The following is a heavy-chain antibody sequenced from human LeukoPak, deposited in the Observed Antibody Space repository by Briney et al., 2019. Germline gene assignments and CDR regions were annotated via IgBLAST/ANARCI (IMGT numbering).Heavy chain of an antibody. D-gene: IGHD2-2*01. CDR1: GGSISSGLYS. Sequence: SQTLSLPCDVSGGSISSGLYSWSWIRQPLGKGLEWIGYIYHTGSTYYNPSLKSRVTISVDTSKNQFSLRLSSVTAADTAVYYCARLQYCSGTSYYWFDPWGQGTLVTVSS. V-gene: IGHV4-30-2*01. CDR2: IYHTGST. J-gene: IGHJ5*02. CDR3: ARLQYCSGTSYYWFDP.